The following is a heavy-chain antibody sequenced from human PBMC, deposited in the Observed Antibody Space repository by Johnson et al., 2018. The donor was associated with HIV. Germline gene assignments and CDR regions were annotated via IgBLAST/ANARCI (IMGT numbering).Heavy chain of an antibody. CDR3: AKDMAPSGSYHRPLPGSFDI. D-gene: IGHD1-26*01. J-gene: IGHJ3*02. V-gene: IGHV3-7*01. CDR1: GFTFSSYW. Sequence: VQLVESGGGLVQPGGSLRLSCAASGFTFSSYWMSWVRQAPGKGLEWVANIKQDGSEKYYVDSVKGRFTISRDNSKNTLYLQMNSLRVDDTAVYYCAKDMAPSGSYHRPLPGSFDIWGQGTMVTVSS. CDR2: IKQDGSEK.